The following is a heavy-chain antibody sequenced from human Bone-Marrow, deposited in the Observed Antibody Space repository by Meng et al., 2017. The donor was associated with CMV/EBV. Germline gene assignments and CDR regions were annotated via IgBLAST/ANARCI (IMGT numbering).Heavy chain of an antibody. Sequence: SETLSLTCTVSGGSISSYYWSWIRQPPGKGLEWIGYIYYGGSTKYNLSLRSRVTILLDTSKEQFSLKLSSVTAADTAVYYCATGRFGEFLSYYYGMDVWGQGTTVTVPS. CDR1: GGSISSYY. CDR2: IYYGGST. CDR3: ATGRFGEFLSYYYGMDV. D-gene: IGHD3-10*01. V-gene: IGHV4-59*01. J-gene: IGHJ6*02.